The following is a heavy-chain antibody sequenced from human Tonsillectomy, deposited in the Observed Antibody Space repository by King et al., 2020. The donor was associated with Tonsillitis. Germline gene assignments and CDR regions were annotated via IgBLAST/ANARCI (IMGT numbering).Heavy chain of an antibody. CDR1: GGSISSYY. CDR3: ARELGHYGDYPYFDY. J-gene: IGHJ4*02. CDR2: IYHSGGS. D-gene: IGHD4-17*01. Sequence: LQLQESGPGLVKSSETLSLTCTVSGGSISSYYWSWIRQTPGKGLEWIGFIYHSGGSNYNPSLKSRVTISPDTSKNQFSLNLTSVTAADTAVYYCARELGHYGDYPYFDYWGQGILVTVSS. V-gene: IGHV4-59*01.